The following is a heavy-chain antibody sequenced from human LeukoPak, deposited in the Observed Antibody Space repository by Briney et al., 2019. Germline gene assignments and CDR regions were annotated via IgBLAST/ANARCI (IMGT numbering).Heavy chain of an antibody. J-gene: IGHJ4*02. CDR2: IRYDGIDQ. CDR3: ARSVPRGTGIDY. CDR1: GFSFATYG. Sequence: GGSLRLSCAASGFSFATYGMHWVRQPPGKDLEWVAFIRYDGIDQFYADSVKGRFTISRDNAKNSLYLQMNSLRAEDTAVYYCARSVPRGTGIDYWGQGTLATVSS. D-gene: IGHD1-1*01. V-gene: IGHV3-30*02.